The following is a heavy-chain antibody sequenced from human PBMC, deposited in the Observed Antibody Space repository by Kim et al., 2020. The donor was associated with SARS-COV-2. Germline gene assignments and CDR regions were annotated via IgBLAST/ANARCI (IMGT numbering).Heavy chain of an antibody. J-gene: IGHJ5*02. Sequence: YTDSVKGRLNSSRENAKNLLFLQMDSLGGDDTAVYYCGREGTTAYNLFDPWGQGTLVTVSS. CDR3: GREGTTAYNLFDP. D-gene: IGHD4-4*01. V-gene: IGHV3-21*06.